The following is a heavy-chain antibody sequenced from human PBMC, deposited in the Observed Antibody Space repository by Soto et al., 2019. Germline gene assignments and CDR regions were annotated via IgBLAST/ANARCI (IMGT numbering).Heavy chain of an antibody. D-gene: IGHD3-9*01. Sequence: ASVKVSCKASGYTFTSYGISWVRQAPGQVLEWMGWISAYNGNTNYAQKLQGRVTMTTDTSTSTAYMELRSLRSDDTATYYCAHSRGDYDILTGYSTFDYWGQGTLVTVSS. CDR3: AHSRGDYDILTGYSTFDY. J-gene: IGHJ4*02. CDR1: GYTFTSYG. V-gene: IGHV1-18*04. CDR2: ISAYNGNT.